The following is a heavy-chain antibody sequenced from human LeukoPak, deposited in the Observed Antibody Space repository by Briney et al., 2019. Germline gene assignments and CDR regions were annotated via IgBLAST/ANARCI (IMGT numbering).Heavy chain of an antibody. Sequence: PGGSLRLSCAASGFTFSSYEMNWVRQAPGKGLEWVSYISRSGSTIYYADSVKGRFTISRDNARNSLYLQMNSLRAEDTAVYYCARGSSGRNILFFDYLGQGTLVTVSS. V-gene: IGHV3-48*03. D-gene: IGHD6-19*01. CDR2: ISRSGSTI. CDR3: ARGSSGRNILFFDY. CDR1: GFTFSSYE. J-gene: IGHJ4*02.